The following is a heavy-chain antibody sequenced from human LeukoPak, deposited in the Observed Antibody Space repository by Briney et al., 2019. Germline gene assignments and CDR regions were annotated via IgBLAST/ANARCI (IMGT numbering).Heavy chain of an antibody. Sequence: SETLSLTCTVSGGSISSSSYYWGWIRQPPGKGLEWLGGIYYSGSTHYNPSLKSRVTVSADTSNNQFSLKLSSVTAADTAVYYCARRGSRQGSTVVTPAFDYWGQGTLVTVAS. V-gene: IGHV4-39*01. D-gene: IGHD4-23*01. J-gene: IGHJ4*02. CDR2: IYYSGST. CDR1: GGSISSSSYY. CDR3: ARRGSRQGSTVVTPAFDY.